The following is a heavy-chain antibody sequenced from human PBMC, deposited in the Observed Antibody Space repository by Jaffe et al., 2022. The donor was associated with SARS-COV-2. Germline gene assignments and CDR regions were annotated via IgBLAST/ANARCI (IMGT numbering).Heavy chain of an antibody. CDR3: ARPLRATQQLVQGNWFDP. J-gene: IGHJ5*02. D-gene: IGHD6-13*01. V-gene: IGHV3-30-3*01. CDR2: ISYDGSNK. Sequence: QVQLVESGGGVVQPGRSLRLSCAASGFTFSSYAMHWVRQAPGKGLEWVAVISYDGSNKYYADSVKGRFTISRDNSKNTLYLQMNSLRAEDTAVYYCARPLRATQQLVQGNWFDPWGQGTLVTVSS. CDR1: GFTFSSYA.